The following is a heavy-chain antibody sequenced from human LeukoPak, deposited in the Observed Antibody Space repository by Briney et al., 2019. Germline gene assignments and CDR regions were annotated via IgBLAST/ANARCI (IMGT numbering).Heavy chain of an antibody. D-gene: IGHD3-16*01. J-gene: IGHJ4*02. Sequence: GGSLRLSCAASGFTFDDYTMHWVRQAPGKGLEWVSLISWDGGSTYYADSVKGRFTISRDNAKNSLYLQINSLRAEDTAVYYCARDGLNDPFDFWGQGTLVTVSS. CDR1: GFTFDDYT. V-gene: IGHV3-43*01. CDR2: ISWDGGST. CDR3: ARDGLNDPFDF.